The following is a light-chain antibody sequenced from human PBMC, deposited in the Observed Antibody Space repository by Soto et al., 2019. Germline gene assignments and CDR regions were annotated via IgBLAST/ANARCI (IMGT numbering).Light chain of an antibody. CDR2: QVT. J-gene: IGLJ1*01. CDR3: TSFSSSTSLYV. CDR1: TRDIAGYNY. V-gene: IGLV2-14*01. Sequence: QSVLTQPASVSGSLGRSITISCTGTTRDIAGYNYISWYQQLPGKAPKLMIYQVTIRPSGISNRFSGSKSGNTASLTISGLQAEDEADYYCTSFSSSTSLYVFGTGTKFTVL.